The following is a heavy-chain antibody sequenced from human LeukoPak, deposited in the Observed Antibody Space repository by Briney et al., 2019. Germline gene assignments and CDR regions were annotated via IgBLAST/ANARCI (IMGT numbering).Heavy chain of an antibody. V-gene: IGHV4-38-2*02. Sequence: SETLSLTCIVSGYSISSGYSWGWIRQPPGKGLEWIASGYHGGSTYDNPTLERRVTISLDTSTSKNQFSLKLSSVTAADTAVYYCARLTGDRYYYYYMDVWGKGTTVTVSS. D-gene: IGHD7-27*01. J-gene: IGHJ6*03. CDR3: ARLTGDRYYYYYMDV. CDR1: GYSISSGYS. CDR2: GYHGGST.